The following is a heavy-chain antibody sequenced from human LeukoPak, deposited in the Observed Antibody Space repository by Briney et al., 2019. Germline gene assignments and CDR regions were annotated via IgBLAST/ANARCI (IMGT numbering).Heavy chain of an antibody. Sequence: ASVKVSCKASGYTFTSYGISWVRQATGQGLEWMGWISAYNGNTNYAQKLQGRVTMTTDTSTSTAYMELRSLRSDDTAVYYCARSDRYGSGSYYKNWGQGTLVTVSS. D-gene: IGHD3-10*01. J-gene: IGHJ4*02. CDR1: GYTFTSYG. CDR2: ISAYNGNT. CDR3: ARSDRYGSGSYYKN. V-gene: IGHV1-18*01.